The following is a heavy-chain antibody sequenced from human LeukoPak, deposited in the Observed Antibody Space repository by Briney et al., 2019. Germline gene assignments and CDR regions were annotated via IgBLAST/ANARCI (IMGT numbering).Heavy chain of an antibody. Sequence: SETLSLTCTVSGGSINNYYWSWIRQPPGKGLEWIGYIYYRGSTNYNPSLKSRVTFSVDTSKNQFSLKLNSVTAADTAVYYCARVVMVRGRMSTYGMDVWGQGTTVTVSS. D-gene: IGHD3-10*01. CDR3: ARVVMVRGRMSTYGMDV. CDR1: GGSINNYY. J-gene: IGHJ6*02. V-gene: IGHV4-59*01. CDR2: IYYRGST.